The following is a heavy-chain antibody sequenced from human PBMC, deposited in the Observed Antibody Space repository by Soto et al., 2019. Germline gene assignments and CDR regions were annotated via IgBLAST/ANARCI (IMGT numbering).Heavy chain of an antibody. CDR1: GGTFSSYA. CDR2: IISIFGTA. Sequence: QVQLVQSGAEVKKPGSSVKVSCKASGGTFSSYAISWVRQAPGQGLEWMGGIISIFGTADYAQKFQGRVTITADEATGTAYMELSSPRSEDTAVYYCASHSGSSPEGRYYYGMDVWGQGTTVTVSS. V-gene: IGHV1-69*12. D-gene: IGHD1-26*01. J-gene: IGHJ6*02. CDR3: ASHSGSSPEGRYYYGMDV.